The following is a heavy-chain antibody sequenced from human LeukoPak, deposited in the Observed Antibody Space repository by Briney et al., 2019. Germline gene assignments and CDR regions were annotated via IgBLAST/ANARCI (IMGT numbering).Heavy chain of an antibody. J-gene: IGHJ4*02. Sequence: GGSLRLSRAASGFTFSSYGMSWVRQAPGKGLEWVSAIIGSGGSTYYADSVKGRFTISRDNSKNTLYLQMNSLRAEDTAVYYCANINFDYLDNYWGQGTLVTVSS. CDR1: GFTFSSYG. CDR3: ANINFDYLDNY. V-gene: IGHV3-23*01. D-gene: IGHD3-9*01. CDR2: IIGSGGST.